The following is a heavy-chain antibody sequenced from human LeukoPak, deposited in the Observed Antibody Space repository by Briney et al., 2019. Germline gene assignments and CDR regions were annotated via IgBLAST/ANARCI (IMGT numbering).Heavy chain of an antibody. CDR3: ASLYGDYVASDY. CDR2: INPNSGGT. Sequence: GASVKVSCKASGYSFTVYYMHWVRQAPGQGVEWMGWINPNSGGTNYAQKFLGRVTMTRDTSISTAYMELSRLRSDDTAVYYCASLYGDYVASDYWGQGTLVTVSS. J-gene: IGHJ4*02. V-gene: IGHV1-2*02. D-gene: IGHD4-17*01. CDR1: GYSFTVYY.